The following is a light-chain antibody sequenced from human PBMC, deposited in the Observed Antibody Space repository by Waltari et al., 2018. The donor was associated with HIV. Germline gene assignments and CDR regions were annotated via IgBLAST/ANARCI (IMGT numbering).Light chain of an antibody. CDR1: ALAKQF. Sequence: SFDLSQAPALSVSPGQTARITCSGDALAKQFCSWSQQKPGQAPVLVIYTDNERPSGIPQRFSGSSSGTTATLTISGVQAEDEADYYCQSADSSVTYEVVFGGGTKLTVL. CDR3: QSADSSVTYEVV. J-gene: IGLJ3*02. V-gene: IGLV3-25*03. CDR2: TDN.